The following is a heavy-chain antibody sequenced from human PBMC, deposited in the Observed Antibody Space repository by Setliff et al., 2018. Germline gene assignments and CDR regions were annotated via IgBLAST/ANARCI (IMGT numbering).Heavy chain of an antibody. D-gene: IGHD6-19*01. J-gene: IGHJ4*02. V-gene: IGHV4-38-2*01. Sequence: PSETLSLTCAIYGQSFSDCHWGWIRQPPGKGLEWIGSIYYSGNTYYNASLKGRVTISGDTSKNQFSLKLTAVTAADTAIYYCARHRAVAGAYYFDFWGQGTLVTVSS. CDR1: GQSFSDCH. CDR2: IYYSGNT. CDR3: ARHRAVAGAYYFDF.